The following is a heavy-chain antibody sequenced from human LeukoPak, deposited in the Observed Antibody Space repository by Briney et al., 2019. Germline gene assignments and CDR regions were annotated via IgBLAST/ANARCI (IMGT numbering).Heavy chain of an antibody. D-gene: IGHD6-19*01. CDR1: GFTFSSYW. CDR2: VKQDGSEK. Sequence: PGGSLRLSCAASGFTFSSYWMSWVRQAPGKGLEWVANVKQDGSEKYYVDSVKGRFTISRDNAKNSLYLQMNSLRAEDTAVYYCARDQGIAVALFDYWGQGTLVTVSS. V-gene: IGHV3-7*01. J-gene: IGHJ4*02. CDR3: ARDQGIAVALFDY.